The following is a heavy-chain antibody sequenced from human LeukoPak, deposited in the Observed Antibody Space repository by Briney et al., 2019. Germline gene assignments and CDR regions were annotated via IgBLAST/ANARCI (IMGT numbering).Heavy chain of an antibody. CDR2: IFTSGSP. Sequence: SQTLSLTCDVSGGSISSGTHYWTWVRQPVGKGLEWLGRIFTSGSPTYNSSLKSRLTISLDKSKNQFSLRLSSVTAADTAVYYCARRWNYKNAFDIWGQGTMVTVSS. CDR3: ARRWNYKNAFDI. D-gene: IGHD1-7*01. J-gene: IGHJ3*02. CDR1: GGSISSGTHY. V-gene: IGHV4-61*02.